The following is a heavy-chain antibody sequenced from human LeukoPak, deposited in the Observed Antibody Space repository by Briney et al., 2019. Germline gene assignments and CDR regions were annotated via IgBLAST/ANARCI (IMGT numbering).Heavy chain of an antibody. CDR2: IYYSGST. V-gene: IGHV4-39*01. Sequence: SGTLALTCTVSGGSISSSSYYWGWIRQPPGKGLEWIGSIYYSGSTYYNPSLKSRVTISVDTSKNQFSLKLSSVIAADTAVYYCASLYGYHRGIHFDYWGQGTLVTVSS. CDR3: ASLYGYHRGIHFDY. J-gene: IGHJ4*02. D-gene: IGHD5-24*01. CDR1: GGSISSSSYY.